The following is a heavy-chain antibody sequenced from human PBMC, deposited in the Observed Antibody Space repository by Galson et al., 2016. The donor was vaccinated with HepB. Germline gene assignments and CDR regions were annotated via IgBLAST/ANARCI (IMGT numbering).Heavy chain of an antibody. CDR2: ISGSGGTT. J-gene: IGHJ6*02. CDR3: ATEIRITVNRMIDLKSGRDV. CDR1: GFTFSSYS. V-gene: IGHV3-23*01. D-gene: IGHD1-14*01. Sequence: SLRLSCAASGFTFSSYSMSWVRQAPGKGLEWVSGISGSGGTTYYADSVKGRFTISRDNVKNSVFLQMNSLRNEDAAIYYCATEIRITVNRMIDLKSGRDVWGQGTTVTVSS.